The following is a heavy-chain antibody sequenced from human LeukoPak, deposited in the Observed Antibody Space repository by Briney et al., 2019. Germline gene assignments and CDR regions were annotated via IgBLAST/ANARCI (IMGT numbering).Heavy chain of an antibody. D-gene: IGHD3-16*02. CDR1: GFTFSSYW. J-gene: IGHJ3*02. CDR3: ASLSASFAFDI. CDR2: IKQDGSEK. Sequence: GGSLRLSCAASGFTFSSYWMSWVRQAPGKGLEWVANIKQDGSEKYYVDSVKGRFTISRDNAKNSLYLQMNSLRAEDTAVYYCASLSASFAFDIWGQGTMVTVSS. V-gene: IGHV3-7*01.